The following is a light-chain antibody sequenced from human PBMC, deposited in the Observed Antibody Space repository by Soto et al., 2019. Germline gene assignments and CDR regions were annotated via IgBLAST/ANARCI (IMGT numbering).Light chain of an antibody. CDR3: YSAADNKYV. CDR1: VLAKKY. Sequence: SYELTQPSSVSVSPGQTARITCSGDVLAKKYARWFQQKPGQAPVLVIYKDSERPSGIPERFSGSSSGTTVTLTISGAQVEDEADYYCYSAADNKYVFGTGTKATLL. CDR2: KDS. J-gene: IGLJ1*01. V-gene: IGLV3-27*01.